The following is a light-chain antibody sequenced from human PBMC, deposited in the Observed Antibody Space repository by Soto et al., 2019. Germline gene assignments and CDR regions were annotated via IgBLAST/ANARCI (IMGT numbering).Light chain of an antibody. V-gene: IGKV3-20*01. J-gene: IGKJ5*01. CDR1: QSVSSDS. CDR3: KQQGWSWIT. Sequence: EIVLTQSPATLSLSPGERATLSCRASQSVSSDSLAWYQQKPGQAPRVLIYGAYTRATGIQDRFSGSGSGTDFTLTIRRLEPEDFAVYYCKQQGWSWITFGKGTRLEIK. CDR2: GAY.